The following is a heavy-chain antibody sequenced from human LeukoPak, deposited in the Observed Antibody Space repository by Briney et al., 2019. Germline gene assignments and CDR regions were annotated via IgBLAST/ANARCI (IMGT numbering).Heavy chain of an antibody. Sequence: PSETLSLTCTVSGGSISSSSYYWGWIRQPPGKGLEWIGSIYYSGSTYYNPSLKSRVTISVDTSKNQFSLKLSSVTAADTAVYYCARLLGEYYYDSSGYYYYFDYWGQGTLVTVSS. CDR2: IYYSGST. D-gene: IGHD3-22*01. CDR3: ARLLGEYYYDSSGYYYYFDY. J-gene: IGHJ4*02. V-gene: IGHV4-39*01. CDR1: GGSISSSSYY.